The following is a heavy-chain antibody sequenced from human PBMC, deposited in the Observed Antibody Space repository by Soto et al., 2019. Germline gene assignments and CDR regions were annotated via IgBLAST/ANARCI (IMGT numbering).Heavy chain of an antibody. D-gene: IGHD3-10*01. V-gene: IGHV1-3*01. CDR1: GYTFPSYA. CDR2: INAGNGNT. CDR3: VLAWFTGGFDY. J-gene: IGHJ4*02. Sequence: ASVKVSCKASGYTFPSYAMHWVRQAPGQRLEWMGWINAGNGNTKYSQKFQGRVTITRDTSASTAYMELSSLRSEDTAVYYCVLAWFTGGFDYWGQGTLVTVSS.